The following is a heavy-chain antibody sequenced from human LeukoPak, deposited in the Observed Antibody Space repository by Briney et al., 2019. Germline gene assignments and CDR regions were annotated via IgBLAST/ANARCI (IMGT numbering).Heavy chain of an antibody. J-gene: IGHJ4*02. D-gene: IGHD3-10*01. CDR2: IHSSGST. CDR3: ARGRGGSGCPFDY. Sequence: SETLSLTCTVSGGSISSYYWSWIRQPPGKGLEWIGYIHSSGSTNYNPSLKSRGAYSVDTSKNQFSLKLSSVTAADTAVYYCARGRGGSGCPFDYWGQGTLVTVSS. V-gene: IGHV4-59*01. CDR1: GGSISSYY.